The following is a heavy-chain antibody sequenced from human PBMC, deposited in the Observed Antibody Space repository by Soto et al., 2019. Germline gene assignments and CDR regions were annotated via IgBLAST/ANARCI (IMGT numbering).Heavy chain of an antibody. CDR3: AKGRVVRGVIPVSFDF. J-gene: IGHJ4*02. D-gene: IGHD3-10*01. CDR2: ISGSGGST. CDR1: GFTFSSYA. Sequence: GGSLRLSCAASGFTFSSYAMSWVRQAPGKGLEWVSAISGSGGSTYYAESVKGRFTISRDNSKNTLYLQMNSLRAEDTAVYYCAKGRVVRGVIPVSFDFWRQGSLVTVSA. V-gene: IGHV3-23*01.